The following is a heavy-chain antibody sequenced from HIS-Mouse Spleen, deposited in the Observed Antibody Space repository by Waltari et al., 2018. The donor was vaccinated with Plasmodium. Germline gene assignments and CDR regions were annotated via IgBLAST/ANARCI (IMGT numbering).Heavy chain of an antibody. D-gene: IGHD1-7*01. CDR2: IYYSGST. CDR3: ARDRITGTSYFDY. V-gene: IGHV4-39*07. Sequence: QLQLQESGPGLVKPSETLSLTCTVSGGSIRSSSYYWGWARQPPGKGLEWIGSIYYSGSTYYNPSRKSRVTISVDTSKNQFSLKLSSVTAADTAVYYCARDRITGTSYFDYWGQGTLVTVSS. J-gene: IGHJ4*02. CDR1: GGSIRSSSYY.